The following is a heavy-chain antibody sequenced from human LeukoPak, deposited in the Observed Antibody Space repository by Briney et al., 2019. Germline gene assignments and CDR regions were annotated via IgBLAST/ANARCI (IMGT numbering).Heavy chain of an antibody. CDR3: ARGSGTSWFDY. D-gene: IGHD2-2*01. Sequence: ASVPVSCKASGYTFTANYMHWVRQAPGQGLEWMGWINPRSGGTNYGEKFRGRVTMTRDTSITTAYMELSSLRFDDTAVYYCARGSGTSWFDYRGRGTMDTVSS. J-gene: IGHJ4*02. CDR1: GYTFTANY. CDR2: INPRSGGT. V-gene: IGHV1-2*02.